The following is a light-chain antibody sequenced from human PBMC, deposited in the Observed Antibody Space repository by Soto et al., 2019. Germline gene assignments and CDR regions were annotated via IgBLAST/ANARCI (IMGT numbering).Light chain of an antibody. CDR1: QSIDSH. CDR3: QQYEYLWA. V-gene: IGKV3-15*01. Sequence: IVMTQSPVTLSVSPGERATLSCRASQSIDSHLAWYQQKPGQAPRLLIYEASTRATDIPARFSGSGYGTEFTLSISSLQSEDFATYYFQQYEYLWAFGQGTKVEV. CDR2: EAS. J-gene: IGKJ1*01.